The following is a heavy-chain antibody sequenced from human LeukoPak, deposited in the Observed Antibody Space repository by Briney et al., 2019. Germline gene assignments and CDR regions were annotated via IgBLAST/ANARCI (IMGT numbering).Heavy chain of an antibody. J-gene: IGHJ4*02. CDR3: ARIDSSGYPPHFDY. CDR1: GGSISSYY. Sequence: SETLSLTCTVSGGSISSYYWIWMRQPPGKGLEWIGYIYYSGSTNYNPSLKSRVTISVDTSKNQFSLKLSSVTAADTAVYYCARIDSSGYPPHFDYWGQGILVTVSS. V-gene: IGHV4-59*01. CDR2: IYYSGST. D-gene: IGHD3-22*01.